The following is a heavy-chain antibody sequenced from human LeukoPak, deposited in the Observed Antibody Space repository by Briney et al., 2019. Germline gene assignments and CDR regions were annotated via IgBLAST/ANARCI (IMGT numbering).Heavy chain of an antibody. J-gene: IGHJ4*02. Sequence: GGSLRLSCAASGFTFSDYYMSWIHQAPGKGLEWVSYISSSGSSIYYADSVKGRFTISRDIAKNSLYLQMNSLRAEDTAIYYCAREAFYDSSGYYDFWGQGTLVTVSS. V-gene: IGHV3-11*01. CDR2: ISSSGSSI. CDR3: AREAFYDSSGYYDF. D-gene: IGHD3-22*01. CDR1: GFTFSDYY.